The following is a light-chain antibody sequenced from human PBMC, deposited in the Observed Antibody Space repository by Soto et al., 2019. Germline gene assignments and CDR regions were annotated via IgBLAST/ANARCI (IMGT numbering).Light chain of an antibody. CDR1: NSDIGGYNY. CDR3: CSYTSSITVL. J-gene: IGLJ3*02. CDR2: DVS. V-gene: IGLV2-14*01. Sequence: QSVLTQPASVSGSPGQSITISCTGTNSDIGGYNYVSWYQQRPGQAPKLMIFDVSRRPSGVSNRFSGSKSGNTASLTVSGLQAEDEADYFCCSYTSSITVLFGGGTKVTVL.